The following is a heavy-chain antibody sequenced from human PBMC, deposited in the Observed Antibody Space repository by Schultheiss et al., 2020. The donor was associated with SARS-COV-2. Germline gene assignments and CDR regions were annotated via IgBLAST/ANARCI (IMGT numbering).Heavy chain of an antibody. CDR3: ARVGIAARRMYFDL. CDR1: GGSISSSRY. Sequence: SETLSLTCTVSGGSISSSRYWGWVRQTPGKGLQWIGSVYYAGSTYYNPSLKTRVSMSVDTSKNQFSLKLSSVTAADTAVYYCARVGIAARRMYFDLWGRGTLVTVSS. CDR2: VYYAGST. J-gene: IGHJ2*01. D-gene: IGHD6-6*01. V-gene: IGHV4-39*07.